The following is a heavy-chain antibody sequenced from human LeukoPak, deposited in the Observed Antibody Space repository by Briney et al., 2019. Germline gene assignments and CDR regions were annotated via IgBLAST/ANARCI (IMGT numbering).Heavy chain of an antibody. V-gene: IGHV4-59*08. Sequence: PSETLSLACTVSGGSISSYYWSWIRQPPGKGLEWIGYIYYSGSTNYNPSLKSRVTISVDTSKNQFSLKLSSVTAADTAVYYCARHSRGGSRLDYWGQGTLVTVSS. CDR2: IYYSGST. CDR3: ARHSRGGSRLDY. CDR1: GGSISSYY. D-gene: IGHD2-15*01. J-gene: IGHJ4*02.